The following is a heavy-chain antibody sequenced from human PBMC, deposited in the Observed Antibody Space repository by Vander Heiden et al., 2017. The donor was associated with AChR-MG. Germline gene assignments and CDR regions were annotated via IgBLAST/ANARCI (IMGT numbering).Heavy chain of an antibody. J-gene: IGHJ6*02. Sequence: EVQLVESGGGLVKPGGALRLPCAASGFPFSSYSRNWVRQGPGKGLEWVSSISSSSSDIYYADSVKGRFTISRDNAKNSLYLQMNSLRAEDTAVYYCALVGATTSDYYYGMDVWGQGTTVTVSS. CDR1: GFPFSSYS. CDR3: ALVGATTSDYYYGMDV. V-gene: IGHV3-21*01. D-gene: IGHD1-26*01. CDR2: ISSSSSDI.